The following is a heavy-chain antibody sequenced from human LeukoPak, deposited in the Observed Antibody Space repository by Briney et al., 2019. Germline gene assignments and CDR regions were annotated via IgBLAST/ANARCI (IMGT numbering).Heavy chain of an antibody. CDR2: ISSSSSYI. D-gene: IGHD3-9*01. J-gene: IGHJ4*02. CDR3: ARIDILTAFDY. CDR1: GFTFSSYS. V-gene: IGHV3-21*01. Sequence: GGSLRLSCAASGFTFSSYSMNWVRQAPGKGLEWVSSISSSSSYIYYADSVKGRFTISRDNAKNSLYLQMNSLRAEDTAVYYCARIDILTAFDYWGQGTLVTVPS.